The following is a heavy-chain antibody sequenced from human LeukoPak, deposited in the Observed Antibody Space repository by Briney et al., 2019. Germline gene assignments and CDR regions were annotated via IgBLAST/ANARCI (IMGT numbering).Heavy chain of an antibody. CDR1: GYTLTELS. Sequence: ASVKVSCKVSGYTLTELSMHWVRQAPGKGLEWMGGFDPEDGETIYAQKFQGRVTMTEDTSTDTAYMELSSLRSEDTAVYYCARVLSSGWYNWFDPWGQGTLVTVSS. V-gene: IGHV1-24*01. J-gene: IGHJ5*02. CDR2: FDPEDGET. D-gene: IGHD6-19*01. CDR3: ARVLSSGWYNWFDP.